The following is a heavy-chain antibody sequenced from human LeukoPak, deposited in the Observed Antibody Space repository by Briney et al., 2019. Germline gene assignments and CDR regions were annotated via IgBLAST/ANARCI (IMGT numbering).Heavy chain of an antibody. CDR3: AKGVDSGGTCYSSIDC. CDR2: ISGSGGNT. D-gene: IGHD2-15*01. Sequence: GGSLRISCAASGFTFSNYAMTWVRQAPGKGLEWVSVISGSGGNTLYANSVKGRFSISRDNSKNTLYLQMNSLRAEDTAVYYCAKGVDSGGTCYSSIDCWGQGTLVTVSP. J-gene: IGHJ4*02. V-gene: IGHV3-23*01. CDR1: GFTFSNYA.